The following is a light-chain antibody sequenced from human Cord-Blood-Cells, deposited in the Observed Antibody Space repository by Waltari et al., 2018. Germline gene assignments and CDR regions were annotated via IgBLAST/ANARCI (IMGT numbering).Light chain of an antibody. V-gene: IGLV7-46*01. J-gene: IGLJ3*02. CDR3: LLSYSGAWV. CDR1: TGAVTSGQY. CDR2: DTS. Sequence: QAVVTQEPSLNVSQGGTFPLTCGSRTGAVTSGQYPYRCQQKPGQAPRTLIYDTSNKQSWTPARFSGSLLGGKAALTLSGAQPEDEAEYYCLLSYSGAWVFGGGTKLTVL.